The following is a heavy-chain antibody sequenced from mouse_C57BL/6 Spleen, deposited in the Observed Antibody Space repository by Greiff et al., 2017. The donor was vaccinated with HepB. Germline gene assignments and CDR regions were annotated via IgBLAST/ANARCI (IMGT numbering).Heavy chain of an antibody. J-gene: IGHJ4*01. V-gene: IGHV5-6*01. Sequence: EVHLVESGGDLVKPGGSLKLSCAASGFTFSSYGMSWVRQTPDKRLEWVATISSGGSYTYYPDSVKGRFTISRDNAKNTLYLQMSSLKSEDTAMYYCARHATYAIDYWGQGTSVTVSS. D-gene: IGHD6-1*01. CDR2: ISSGGSYT. CDR3: ARHATYAIDY. CDR1: GFTFSSYG.